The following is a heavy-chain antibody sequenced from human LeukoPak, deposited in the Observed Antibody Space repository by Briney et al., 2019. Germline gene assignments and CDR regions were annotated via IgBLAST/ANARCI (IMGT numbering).Heavy chain of an antibody. Sequence: GKSLRLSCAASGFTFRSYGMHWVRQAPGKGLVWVSRINSDGSSTTYADSVKDRFTISRDNAKNTLYLQMSSLRADDTAVYYCARDGLGSSYYYWGQGTLVTVSS. J-gene: IGHJ4*02. V-gene: IGHV3-74*01. D-gene: IGHD4-11*01. CDR3: ARDGLGSSYYY. CDR1: GFTFRSYG. CDR2: INSDGSST.